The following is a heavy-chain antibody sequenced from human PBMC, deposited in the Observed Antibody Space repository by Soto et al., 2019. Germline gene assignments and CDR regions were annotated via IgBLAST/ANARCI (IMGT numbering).Heavy chain of an antibody. V-gene: IGHV5-51*01. D-gene: IGHD6-19*01. Sequence: LGESLKISCKGSGYSFTSYWIGWVRQMPGKGLEWMGIIYPGDSDTRYSPSFQGQVTISADKSISTAYLQWSSLKASDAAMYYCARPPPLYSSGWYDDYWGQGTLVTVSS. CDR1: GYSFTSYW. J-gene: IGHJ4*02. CDR3: ARPPPLYSSGWYDDY. CDR2: IYPGDSDT.